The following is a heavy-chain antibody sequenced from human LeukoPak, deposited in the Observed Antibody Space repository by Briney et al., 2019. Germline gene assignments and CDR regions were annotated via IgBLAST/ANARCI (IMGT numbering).Heavy chain of an antibody. CDR3: ARDYSNFGWFDP. J-gene: IGHJ5*02. CDR1: GGSISSGSYY. D-gene: IGHD4-11*01. V-gene: IGHV4-61*02. Sequence: SQTLSLTCNVSGGSISSGSYYWSWIRQPGGKGLEWIGRIYTSGSTNYNPSLKSRVTISVDTSKNQFSLKLSSVTAADTAVYYCARDYSNFGWFDPWGQGTLVTVSS. CDR2: IYTSGST.